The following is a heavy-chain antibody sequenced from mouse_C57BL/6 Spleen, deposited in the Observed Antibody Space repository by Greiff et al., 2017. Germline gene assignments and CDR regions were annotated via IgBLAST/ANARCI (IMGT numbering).Heavy chain of an antibody. V-gene: IGHV1-69*01. Sequence: QVQLQQPGAELVMPWASVKLSCKASGYTFTSYWMHWVKQRPGQGLEWIGEIDPSDSYTNYNQKFKGKSTLTVDKSSSTAYMQLSSLTSEDSAVYYCARSGYYGSSFYYAMDYWGQGTSVTVSS. CDR1: GYTFTSYW. D-gene: IGHD1-1*01. J-gene: IGHJ4*01. CDR3: ARSGYYGSSFYYAMDY. CDR2: IDPSDSYT.